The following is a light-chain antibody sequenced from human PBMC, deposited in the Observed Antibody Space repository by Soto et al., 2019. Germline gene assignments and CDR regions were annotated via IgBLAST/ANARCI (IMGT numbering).Light chain of an antibody. Sequence: QSVLTQPPSVSGAPGQGVTISCTGSSSNIGAGYDVHWYQQYPGTAPKFLISDRGYRPSGVPARFSVSKSGTSAALAITGLQAEDEEDYYCQSYDTSLSGVVFGGGTQLTVL. CDR1: SSNIGAGYD. J-gene: IGLJ2*01. V-gene: IGLV1-40*01. CDR2: DRG. CDR3: QSYDTSLSGVV.